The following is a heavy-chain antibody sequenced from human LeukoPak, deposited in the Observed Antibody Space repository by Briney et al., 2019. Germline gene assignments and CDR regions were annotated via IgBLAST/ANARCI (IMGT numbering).Heavy chain of an antibody. CDR3: ARDVIAALGAETN. CDR1: GGSISSSSYY. Sequence: SETLSLTCTVSGGSISSSSYYWGWIRQPPGKGLEWIGSIYYSGSTYYNPSLKSRVTISVDTSKNQFSLKLSSVTAADTAVYYCARDVIAALGAETNWGQGTMVTVSS. CDR2: IYYSGST. D-gene: IGHD6-13*01. V-gene: IGHV4-39*02. J-gene: IGHJ3*01.